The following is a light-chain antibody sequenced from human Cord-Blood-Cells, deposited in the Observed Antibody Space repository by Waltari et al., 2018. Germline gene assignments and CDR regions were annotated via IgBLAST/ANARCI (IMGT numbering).Light chain of an antibody. V-gene: IGKV1-33*01. CDR3: QQYDNLLTIT. Sequence: DIQMPQSPFSLSASVGDRVTIHCQASQDISNYLNWYQQKPGKAPKLLIYDASNLETGVPSRFSGSGSGTDFTFTISSLQPEDIATYYCQQYDNLLTITFGQGTRLEIK. J-gene: IGKJ5*01. CDR1: QDISNY. CDR2: DAS.